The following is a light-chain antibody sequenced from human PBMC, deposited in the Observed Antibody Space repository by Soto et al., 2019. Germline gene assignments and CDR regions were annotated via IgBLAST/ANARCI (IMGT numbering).Light chain of an antibody. J-gene: IGLJ1*01. V-gene: IGLV2-14*01. CDR3: SSYTSSSTRRV. CDR1: SSDVGGYNY. CDR2: EVS. Sequence: QSVLTQPASVSGSPGQSITISCTGTSSDVGGYNYVSWYQQHPGKAPKLMIYEVSNRPSGVSNRFSGSKSGNTASLTISGIQAEDEAYYYCSSYTSSSTRRVFGTGTKLTVL.